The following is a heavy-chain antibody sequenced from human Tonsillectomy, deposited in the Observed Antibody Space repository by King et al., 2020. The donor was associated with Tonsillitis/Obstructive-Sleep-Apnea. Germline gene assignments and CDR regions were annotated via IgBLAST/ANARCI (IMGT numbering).Heavy chain of an antibody. Sequence: QLVQSGAEVKKPGASVKISCEASGYTFTTYYIHWVRQAPGQGLEWMGILNPSGGSTSYPHKFQGRVTMTRDTSTSTVYMELSSLRSEDTAVYYCARDGDAVDFYYMDVWGKGTTVTVSS. CDR3: ARDGDAVDFYYMDV. V-gene: IGHV1-46*01. CDR1: GYTFTTYY. CDR2: LNPSGGST. D-gene: IGHD3/OR15-3a*01. J-gene: IGHJ6*03.